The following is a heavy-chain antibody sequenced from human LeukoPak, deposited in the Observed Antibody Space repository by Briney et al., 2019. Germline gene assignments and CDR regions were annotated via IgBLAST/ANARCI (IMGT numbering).Heavy chain of an antibody. V-gene: IGHV3-21*01. Sequence: GGSLRLSCAASGFTFSSYSMNWVRQAPGKGLEWVSSISSSSSYIYYADSVKGRFTISRDNAKNSLYLQMNSLRAEDTAVYYCARVQSVMVKPLDYWGQGTLVTVSS. J-gene: IGHJ4*02. CDR1: GFTFSSYS. D-gene: IGHD3-16*01. CDR3: ARVQSVMVKPLDY. CDR2: ISSSSSYI.